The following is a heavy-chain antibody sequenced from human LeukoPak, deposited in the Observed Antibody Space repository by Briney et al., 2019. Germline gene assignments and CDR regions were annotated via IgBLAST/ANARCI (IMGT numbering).Heavy chain of an antibody. CDR1: GCSVSSNSYY. Sequence: SETLSLTCTVSGCSVSSNSYYWGWIRQPPGKGLEWIGSVYYSGSTYYNPSLKSRVTISVDTSKNQFSLKMSSVTAADTTLFYCARHRGGSSPSVFDSWGQGTLVTVSS. CDR2: VYYSGST. CDR3: ARHRGGSSPSVFDS. D-gene: IGHD2-15*01. J-gene: IGHJ4*02. V-gene: IGHV4-39*01.